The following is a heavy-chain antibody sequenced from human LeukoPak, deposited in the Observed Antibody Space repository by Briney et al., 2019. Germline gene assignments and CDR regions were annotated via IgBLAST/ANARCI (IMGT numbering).Heavy chain of an antibody. D-gene: IGHD2-15*01. CDR2: IYYSGST. Sequence: KPSETLSLTCTVSGGSISSGGYYWSWIRQHPGKGLEWIGYIYYSGSTHYNPSLKSRVTISVDTSKNQFSLKLSSVTAADTAVYYCARGLKGDCSGGSCYPHFDYWGQGTLVTVSS. V-gene: IGHV4-31*03. J-gene: IGHJ4*02. CDR1: GGSISSGGYY. CDR3: ARGLKGDCSGGSCYPHFDY.